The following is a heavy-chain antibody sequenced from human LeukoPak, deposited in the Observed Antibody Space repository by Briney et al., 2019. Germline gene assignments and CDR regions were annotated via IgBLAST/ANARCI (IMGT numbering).Heavy chain of an antibody. Sequence: ASVKVSCKASGYTFTGYYMHWVRQAPGQGLEWLGWINPNGGDTNYAQKFQGWVTMARDTSISTAYMELSSLRSDDTAVYYCARDTIPNSATGQAHFDYWGQGTLVTVSS. CDR2: INPNGGDT. V-gene: IGHV1-2*04. J-gene: IGHJ4*02. CDR3: ARDTIPNSATGQAHFDY. D-gene: IGHD1-1*01. CDR1: GYTFTGYY.